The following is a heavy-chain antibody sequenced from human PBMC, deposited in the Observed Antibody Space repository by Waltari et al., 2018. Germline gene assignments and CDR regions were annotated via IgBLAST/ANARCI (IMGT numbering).Heavy chain of an antibody. CDR1: GGTFSSYG. J-gene: IGHJ5*02. D-gene: IGHD2-8*01. V-gene: IGHV1-69*01. CDR2: IIPIFGTT. Sequence: QVQLVQSGAEVKKPGSSVKVSCKASGGTFSSYGISWVRQAPGQGLEWMGGIIPIFGTTNYAHKVQGRVTITADESTSTAYMELSSLRSEDTAVYYCASLVLPKGTFEPYNWFDPWGQGTLVTVSS. CDR3: ASLVLPKGTFEPYNWFDP.